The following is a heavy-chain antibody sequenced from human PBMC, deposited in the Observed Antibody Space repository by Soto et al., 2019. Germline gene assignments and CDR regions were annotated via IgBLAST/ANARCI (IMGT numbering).Heavy chain of an antibody. CDR1: GGSFSGYY. CDR3: ARDKITGLFDY. Sequence: SETLSLSCAVYGGSFSGYYWTWIRQPPGTGLEWIGEINHSGSTNYNPSLKSRVTISVDTSKNQFSLKLTSVTAAYTAVYYCARDKITGLFDYWGQGTLVTVS. J-gene: IGHJ4*02. CDR2: INHSGST. D-gene: IGHD2-8*02. V-gene: IGHV4-34*01.